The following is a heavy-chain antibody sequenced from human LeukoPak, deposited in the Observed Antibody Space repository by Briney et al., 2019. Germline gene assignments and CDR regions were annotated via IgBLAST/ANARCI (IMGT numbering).Heavy chain of an antibody. CDR1: GFTFSSFT. V-gene: IGHV3-23*01. J-gene: IGHJ6*03. CDR2: ISGSSGST. CDR3: AKTYSSSRAHYYYYYYMDV. D-gene: IGHD6-13*01. Sequence: PGGSLRLSCAASGFTFSSFTMNWVRQAPGKGLEWVSAISGSSGSTYYADSVKGRFTISRDNSKNTLYLQMNSLRAEDTAVYYCAKTYSSSRAHYYYYYYMDVWGKGTTVTISS.